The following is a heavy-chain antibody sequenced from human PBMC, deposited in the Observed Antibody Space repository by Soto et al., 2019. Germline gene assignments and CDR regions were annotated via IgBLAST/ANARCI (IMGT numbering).Heavy chain of an antibody. CDR1: GFTFSDSA. CDR2: ISGSGSIM. Sequence: HPGGSLRLSCAASGFTFSDSAMGWVRQAPGRGLEWVSAISGSGSIMYYADSVKGRFTISRDNAKNTLYLQMNSLRAEDTAVYYCARGVAYYDFWSGYYGGVYFDYWGQGTLVTVSS. CDR3: ARGVAYYDFWSGYYGGVYFDY. V-gene: IGHV3-23*01. J-gene: IGHJ4*02. D-gene: IGHD3-3*01.